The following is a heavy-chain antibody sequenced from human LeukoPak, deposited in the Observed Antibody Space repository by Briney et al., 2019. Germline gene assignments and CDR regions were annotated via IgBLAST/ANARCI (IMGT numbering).Heavy chain of an antibody. CDR3: ARHGIVVVPAAKRGRWFDP. D-gene: IGHD2-2*01. Sequence: SETLSLTCAVYGGSFSGYYWSWIRQPPGKGLEWIGEINHSGSTNYNPSLKSRVTISVDTSKNQFSLKLSSVTAADTAVYYCARHGIVVVPAAKRGRWFDPWGQGTLVTVSS. CDR2: INHSGST. CDR1: GGSFSGYY. J-gene: IGHJ5*02. V-gene: IGHV4-34*01.